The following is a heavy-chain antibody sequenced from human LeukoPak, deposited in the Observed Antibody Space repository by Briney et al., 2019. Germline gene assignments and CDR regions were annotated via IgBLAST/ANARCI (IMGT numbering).Heavy chain of an antibody. Sequence: PSETLSLTCTVSGGSISSYYWSWIRQPPGKGLEWIGYIYYSGSTNYNPSLKSRVTISVDTSKNQFSLKLSSVTAADTAVYYCAREGVRSGVVPAGCYYYYYMDVWGKGTTVTVSS. CDR2: IYYSGST. V-gene: IGHV4-59*12. CDR3: AREGVRSGVVPAGCYYYYYMDV. CDR1: GGSISSYY. D-gene: IGHD2-2*01. J-gene: IGHJ6*03.